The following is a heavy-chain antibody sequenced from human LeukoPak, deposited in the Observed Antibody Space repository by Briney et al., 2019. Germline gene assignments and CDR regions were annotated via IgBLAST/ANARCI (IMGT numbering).Heavy chain of an antibody. CDR2: INHSGST. CDR1: GGSFSGYY. V-gene: IGHV4-34*01. J-gene: IGHJ4*02. D-gene: IGHD5-24*01. CDR3: ARGGKRWLQLVGFGY. Sequence: SETLSLTCAVYGGSFSGYYWSWIRQPPGKGLEWIGGINHSGSTNYNPSLKSRVTISVDTSKNQFSLKLSSVTAADTAVYYCARGGKRWLQLVGFGYWGQGTLVTVSS.